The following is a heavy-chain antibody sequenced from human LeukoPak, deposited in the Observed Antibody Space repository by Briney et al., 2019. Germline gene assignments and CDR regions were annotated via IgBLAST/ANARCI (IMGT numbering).Heavy chain of an antibody. Sequence: GGSLRLSCAASGFTFSSYSMNWVRQAPGKGLEWVSYIRSSGSPIYYADSVRGRFTISRDDAKNSLYLQMNSLRDEDTAVYYCVRDPDALDFWGQGTPVTVSS. V-gene: IGHV3-48*02. CDR2: IRSSGSPI. CDR3: VRDPDALDF. CDR1: GFTFSSYS. J-gene: IGHJ4*02.